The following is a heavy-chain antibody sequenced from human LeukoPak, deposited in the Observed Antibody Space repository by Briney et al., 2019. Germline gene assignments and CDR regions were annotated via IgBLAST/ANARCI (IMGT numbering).Heavy chain of an antibody. J-gene: IGHJ4*02. CDR1: GFTFSSYG. V-gene: IGHV3-23*01. Sequence: GGTLRLSCAASGFTFSSYGMSWVRQAPGKGLEWVSAISGSGGSTYYADSVKGRFTISRDNSKNTLYLQMNGLRAEDTAVYYCAKDRYYYDSSIGLYYFDYWGQGTLVTVSS. CDR2: ISGSGGST. CDR3: AKDRYYYDSSIGLYYFDY. D-gene: IGHD3-22*01.